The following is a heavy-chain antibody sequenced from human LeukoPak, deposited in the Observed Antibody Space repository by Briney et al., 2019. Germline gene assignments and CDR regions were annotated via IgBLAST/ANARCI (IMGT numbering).Heavy chain of an antibody. CDR1: GFTLSDYA. J-gene: IGHJ3*01. V-gene: IGHV3-23*01. CDR2: ISAGT. Sequence: PGGSLRLSCAASGFTLSDYALSWVRQAPGKGLEWVSGISAGTYDADSVRGRFTISRDNSKNTLYLQVNSLRAEDTAVYYCAKSPKVKIPAACAFDVWGQGTMVTVSS. D-gene: IGHD2-2*01. CDR3: AKSPKVKIPAACAFDV.